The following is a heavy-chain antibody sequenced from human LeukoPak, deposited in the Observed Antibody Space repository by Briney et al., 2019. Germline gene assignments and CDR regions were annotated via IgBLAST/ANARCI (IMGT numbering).Heavy chain of an antibody. CDR2: MKGDGSEK. J-gene: IGHJ5*02. CDR1: GFTFSNYW. V-gene: IGHV3-7*01. CDR3: ARQVQYRSGYFPPDP. D-gene: IGHD6-19*01. Sequence: GGSLRLSCATSGFTFSNYWMSWVRQAPGKGLEWVANMKGDGSEKHYVDSMKGRFTISRDNAKNSLYLQMNSLTAEDTAVYYCARQVQYRSGYFPPDPWGQGTLVTVSS.